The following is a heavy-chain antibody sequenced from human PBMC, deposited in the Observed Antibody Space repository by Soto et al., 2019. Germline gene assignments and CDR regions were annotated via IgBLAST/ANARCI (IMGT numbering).Heavy chain of an antibody. Sequence: XLSLTCTVSGGSISIYYWSWIRQPPGKGLEWIGYIYYSGSTNYNPSLKSRVTISVDTSKNQFSLKLSSVTAADTAVYYCASSGGAGYSSSWFYFDYWGQGTLVTVSS. CDR2: IYYSGST. CDR3: ASSGGAGYSSSWFYFDY. CDR1: GGSISIYY. V-gene: IGHV4-59*01. D-gene: IGHD6-13*01. J-gene: IGHJ4*02.